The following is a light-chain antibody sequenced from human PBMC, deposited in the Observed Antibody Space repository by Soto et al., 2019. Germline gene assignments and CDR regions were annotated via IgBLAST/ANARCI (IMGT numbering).Light chain of an antibody. CDR1: QSVVNYQ. CDR3: QQYGALPPT. V-gene: IGKV3-20*01. J-gene: IGKJ1*01. CDR2: NTF. Sequence: EVVLTQSPGTLSLSAGERATLSCRTSQSVVNYQLAWYRQKPGQAPRLLIYNTFHRATGIPDRFSGTGSETDFTLTISGLEPEDFAVYHCQQYGALPPTFGQGTKV.